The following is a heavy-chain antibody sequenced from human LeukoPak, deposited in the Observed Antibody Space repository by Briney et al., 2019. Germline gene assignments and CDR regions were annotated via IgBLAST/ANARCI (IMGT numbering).Heavy chain of an antibody. D-gene: IGHD4-17*01. Sequence: SETLSLTCAVYGGSFSGYYWSWIRQPPGKGLEWIGEINHSGSTNYNPSLKSRVTISVDTSKNQFSLKLSSVTAADTAVYYCARGGSSTTVTNRRPGRRAGWFDPWGQGTLVTVS. J-gene: IGHJ5*02. CDR2: INHSGST. V-gene: IGHV4-34*01. CDR3: ARGGSSTTVTNRRPGRRAGWFDP. CDR1: GGSFSGYY.